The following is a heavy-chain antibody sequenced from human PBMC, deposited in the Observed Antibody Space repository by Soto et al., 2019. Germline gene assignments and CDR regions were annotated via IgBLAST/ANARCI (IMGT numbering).Heavy chain of an antibody. J-gene: IGHJ4*02. CDR2: IYYSGRT. CDR1: GESISSSSYY. V-gene: IGHV4-39*01. CDR3: ARQRTTVVTQAYFDH. Sequence: SETLSLTCIVSGESISSSSYYLGWIRQPPGKGLEWIGSIYYSGRTYYNPSFKRRVTISIDTPKNQFSLKLSSVTATDTAVYYCARQRTTVVTQAYFDHWGQGALVTVS. D-gene: IGHD2-21*02.